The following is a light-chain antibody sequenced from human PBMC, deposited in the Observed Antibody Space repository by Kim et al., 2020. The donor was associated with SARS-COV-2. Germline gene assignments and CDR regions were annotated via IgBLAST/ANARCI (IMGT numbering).Light chain of an antibody. Sequence: QSITISCTGTISDVGAYTYVSWYQQHPGKDPKLMIYDVANRPSGVSNRFSGSKSGNTASLTISGLQAEDEAEYFCSSHTSTNTPYAFGPGTKVTVL. V-gene: IGLV2-14*04. CDR3: SSHTSTNTPYA. CDR1: ISDVGAYTY. CDR2: DVA. J-gene: IGLJ1*01.